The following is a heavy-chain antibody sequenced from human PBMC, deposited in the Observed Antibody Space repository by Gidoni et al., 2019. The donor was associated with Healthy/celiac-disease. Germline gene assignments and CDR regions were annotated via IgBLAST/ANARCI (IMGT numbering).Heavy chain of an antibody. J-gene: IGHJ6*03. CDR3: ARDAMVRGVIGVYYYYMDV. CDR1: GFTFSSYG. D-gene: IGHD3-10*01. V-gene: IGHV3-33*01. CDR2: IWYDGSNK. Sequence: QVQLVESGGGVVQPGRSLRLSCAASGFTFSSYGMHWVRQAPGKGLEWVAVIWYDGSNKYYADSVKGRFTISRDNSKNTLYLQMNSLRAEDTAVYYCARDAMVRGVIGVYYYYMDVWGKGTTVTVSS.